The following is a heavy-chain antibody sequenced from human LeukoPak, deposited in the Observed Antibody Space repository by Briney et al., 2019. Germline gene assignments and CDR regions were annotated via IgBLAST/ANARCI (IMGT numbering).Heavy chain of an antibody. CDR3: AREPEYNWNGYADY. CDR2: INCVSGIT. D-gene: IGHD1-20*01. V-gene: IGHV1-3*01. J-gene: IGHJ4*01. CDR1: GYTFTSYG. Sequence: ASVKVSCKASGYTFTSYGIHWVRQAPGQGLEWMGWINCVSGITKYSQNFQGRVIITRDTSATTAYIELSSLISEDTAVCYCAREPEYNWNGYADYWGQGTLVTVSS.